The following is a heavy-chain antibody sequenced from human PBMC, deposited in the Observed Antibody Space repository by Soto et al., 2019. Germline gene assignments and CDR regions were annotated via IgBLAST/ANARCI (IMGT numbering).Heavy chain of an antibody. D-gene: IGHD3-10*02. CDR1: GFTFSNAW. V-gene: IGHV3-15*01. CDR2: IKSKTDGGTT. Sequence: LSLTCAASGFTFSNAWMSWVRQAPGKGLEWVGRIKSKTDGGTTDYAAPVKGRFTISRDDSKNTLYLQMNSLKTEDTAVYYCTAPFMSPDFFDYWGQGTLVTVSS. J-gene: IGHJ4*02. CDR3: TAPFMSPDFFDY.